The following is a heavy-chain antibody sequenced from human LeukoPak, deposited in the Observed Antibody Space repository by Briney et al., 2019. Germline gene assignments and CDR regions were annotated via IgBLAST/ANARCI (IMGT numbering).Heavy chain of an antibody. V-gene: IGHV4-34*01. CDR1: GASFRGYY. CDR2: INHSGST. Sequence: MASDTLSLTCAVEGASFRGYYWSWIRQPPGKGLEWVGEINHSGSTNYNPSLNSRVTISVDTSKNQFSLKLSSVAAADTAVYYCARGGRGGFDDWGQGTLVTGSS. CDR3: ARGGRGGFDD. J-gene: IGHJ4*02. D-gene: IGHD3-10*01.